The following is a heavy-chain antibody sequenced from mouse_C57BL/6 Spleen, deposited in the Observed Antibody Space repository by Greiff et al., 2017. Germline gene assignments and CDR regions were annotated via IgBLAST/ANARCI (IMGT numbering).Heavy chain of an antibody. D-gene: IGHD2-3*01. J-gene: IGHJ4*01. CDR2: INYDGSST. Sequence: EVKVVESEGGLVQPGSSMKLSCTASGFTFSDYYMAWVRQVPEKGLEWVANINYDGSSTYYLDSLKSRFSISRDNAKNILYLQMSSLKSEDTATYYCARDDGHAMDYWGQGTSVTVSS. V-gene: IGHV5-16*01. CDR1: GFTFSDYY. CDR3: ARDDGHAMDY.